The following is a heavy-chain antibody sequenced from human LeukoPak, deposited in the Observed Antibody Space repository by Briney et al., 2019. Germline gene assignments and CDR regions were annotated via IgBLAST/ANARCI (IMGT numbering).Heavy chain of an antibody. CDR1: GFTSSDYY. CDR2: ISSSGNII. D-gene: IGHD5-18*01. CDR3: ARATAADTAMIYFDY. V-gene: IGHV3-11*01. J-gene: IGHJ4*02. Sequence: GGSLRLSCAASGFTSSDYYMSWIRQAPGKGLEWVSYISSSGNIIYSADSVKGRFTISRDNAKNSLYLQINSLRAEDTAVYYCARATAADTAMIYFDYWGQGTLVTVSS.